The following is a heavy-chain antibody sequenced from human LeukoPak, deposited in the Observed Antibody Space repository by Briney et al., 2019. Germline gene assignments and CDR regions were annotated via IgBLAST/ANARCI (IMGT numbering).Heavy chain of an antibody. CDR3: ARNPSYSSSLY. CDR1: GFTVNSNY. J-gene: IGHJ4*02. D-gene: IGHD6-19*01. CDR2: IYSVGST. V-gene: IGHV3-66*02. Sequence: GGSLRLSCAASGFTVNSNYMTWVRQAPGKGLEWVSVIYSVGSTYYADSVRGRFTISRDSSKNTLYLQMNSLRAEDTAIYYCARNPSYSSSLYSGQGTLVTVSS.